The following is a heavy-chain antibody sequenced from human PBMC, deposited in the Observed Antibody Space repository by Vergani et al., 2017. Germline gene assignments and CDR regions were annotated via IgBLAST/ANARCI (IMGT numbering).Heavy chain of an antibody. V-gene: IGHV3-15*01. Sequence: EVQLVESGGGLVKPGGSLRLSCAASGFTFSNAWMSWVRQAPGKGLEWVGRIKNKTDGGTTDYAAPVKGRFTISRDDSKNTLYLQMNSLKTEDTAVYYCTTTYTYYYGSGTETWGQGTLVTVSS. CDR2: IKNKTDGGTT. CDR3: TTTYTYYYGSGTET. D-gene: IGHD3-10*01. J-gene: IGHJ5*02. CDR1: GFTFSNAW.